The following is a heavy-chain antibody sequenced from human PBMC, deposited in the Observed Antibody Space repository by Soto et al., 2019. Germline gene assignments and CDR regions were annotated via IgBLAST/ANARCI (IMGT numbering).Heavy chain of an antibody. CDR2: ISCSGGST. CDR3: EKDGWDYDILSNSFDY. CDR1: GFTFGSYA. V-gene: IGHV3-23*01. D-gene: IGHD3-9*01. J-gene: IGHJ4*02. Sequence: VGSPIVSFSASGFTFGSYAMSWVRHAPGNGLEWVSAISCSGGSTYYADYVKGRFTISRDNSKNTLYLQMNSLRAEDTAVYYCEKDGWDYDILSNSFDYWGPGTLVPVSS.